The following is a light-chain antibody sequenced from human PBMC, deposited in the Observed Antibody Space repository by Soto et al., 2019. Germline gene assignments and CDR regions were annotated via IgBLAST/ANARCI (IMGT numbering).Light chain of an antibody. CDR2: GAS. V-gene: IGKV3-15*01. J-gene: IGKJ2*01. Sequence: EVVLTQSPATLSVSPGDRATLSCRASQSVSRNFAWYQPKPGQAPRLLIYGASTRATGVPARSSGSGSATEFTLYISSLQSEEVAVYYCQQYGDWPPETFGQGTKREI. CDR1: QSVSRN. CDR3: QQYGDWPPET.